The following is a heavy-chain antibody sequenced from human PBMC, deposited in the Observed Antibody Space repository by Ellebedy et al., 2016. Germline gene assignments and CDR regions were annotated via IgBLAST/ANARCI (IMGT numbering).Heavy chain of an antibody. D-gene: IGHD6-13*01. CDR3: ARDSAGTVDY. J-gene: IGHJ4*02. Sequence: ASVKVSXXASGYTFTSYAMHWVRQAPGQRLEWMGWINAGNGNTKYSQKFQGRVTITADESTSTAYMELRSLRSDDTAVYYCARDSAGTVDYWGQGTLVTVSS. CDR1: GYTFTSYA. CDR2: INAGNGNT. V-gene: IGHV1-3*01.